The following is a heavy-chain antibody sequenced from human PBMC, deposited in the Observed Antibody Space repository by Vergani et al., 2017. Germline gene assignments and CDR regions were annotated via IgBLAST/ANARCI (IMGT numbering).Heavy chain of an antibody. CDR2: ISYDGTQK. D-gene: IGHD1-1*01. CDR1: GFTSSYYG. Sequence: QVHLVESGGGVVQPGRSLRLSCVVSGFTSSYYGMHWVRQAPGKGLEWVAVISYDGTQKYYADSVKGRFPISRDNSKSTLYLQMNSLRTEDTAVYYCATKSCGTPGCQIGYFRERGQGTLVTVSS. J-gene: IGHJ1*01. V-gene: IGHV3-30*03. CDR3: ATKSCGTPGCQIGYFRE.